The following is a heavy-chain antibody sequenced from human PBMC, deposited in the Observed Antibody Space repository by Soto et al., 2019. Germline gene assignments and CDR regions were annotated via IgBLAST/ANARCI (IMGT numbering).Heavy chain of an antibody. Sequence: GASVKVSCKASGYTFTSYGISWVRQAPGQGLEWMGWISAYNGNTNYAQKLQGRVTMTTDTSTSTAYMELRSLRSDDTAVYYCARDGSSSWYVPYNWFDPWGQGTLVTVSS. J-gene: IGHJ5*02. V-gene: IGHV1-18*01. CDR3: ARDGSSSWYVPYNWFDP. CDR1: GYTFTSYG. CDR2: ISAYNGNT. D-gene: IGHD6-13*01.